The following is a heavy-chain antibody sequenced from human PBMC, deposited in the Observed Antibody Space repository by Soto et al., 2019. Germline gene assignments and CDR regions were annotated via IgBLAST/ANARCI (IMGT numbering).Heavy chain of an antibody. J-gene: IGHJ6*02. CDR1: GFSLSSYW. V-gene: IGHV3-7*01. Sequence: PGGSLRLSCAASGFSLSSYWMNWVRQAPGKGLEWVANIKQDGSEKYYVDSVKGRFFISRDNAKNSLYLQVNSLGAEDTAVYYCARDGDAGGWYHYGMDVWGQGTMVTVSS. CDR3: ARDGDAGGWYHYGMDV. D-gene: IGHD6-19*01. CDR2: IKQDGSEK.